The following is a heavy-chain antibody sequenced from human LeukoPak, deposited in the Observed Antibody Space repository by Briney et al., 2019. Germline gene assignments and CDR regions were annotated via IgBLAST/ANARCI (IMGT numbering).Heavy chain of an antibody. CDR3: VRANGAYGGSFPGY. D-gene: IGHD4-17*01. J-gene: IGHJ4*02. V-gene: IGHV3-7*01. CDR2: IKQDGSER. CDR1: GFSFSHYW. Sequence: GGSLRLSCAASGFSFSHYWMSWVRQTPEKGLEWVANIKQDGSERYHVDSVKGRFTISRDNAKNSLYLEMNSLRAEDTAVYYCVRANGAYGGSFPGYWGQGTLVTVSS.